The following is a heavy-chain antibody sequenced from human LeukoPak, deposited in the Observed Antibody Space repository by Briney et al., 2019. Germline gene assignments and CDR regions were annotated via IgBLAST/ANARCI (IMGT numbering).Heavy chain of an antibody. J-gene: IGHJ4*02. V-gene: IGHV1-69*13. Sequence: SVKVSCKTSRYTFSDYYIHWIRQAPGQGLEWMGGIIPILGTANYAQKFQGRVTITADESTSTAYMELSSLRSEDTAVYYCARICLDYGDYVFDYWGQGTLVTVSS. D-gene: IGHD4-17*01. CDR1: RYTFSDYY. CDR3: ARICLDYGDYVFDY. CDR2: IIPILGTA.